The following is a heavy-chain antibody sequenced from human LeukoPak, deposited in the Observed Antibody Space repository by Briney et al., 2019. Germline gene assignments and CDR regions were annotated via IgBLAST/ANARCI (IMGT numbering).Heavy chain of an antibody. Sequence: SETLSLTCTVSGGSISSYYWAWIRQPAGKGLEWIGCIETSGTTKYNPSLKSRVSMSVETSKNQFSLKMSSVTAADTAVYYCARIVPISITTYGTNWFDPWGQGTLVTVSS. CDR1: GGSISSYY. J-gene: IGHJ5*02. D-gene: IGHD3-3*01. CDR2: IETSGTT. CDR3: ARIVPISITTYGTNWFDP. V-gene: IGHV4-4*07.